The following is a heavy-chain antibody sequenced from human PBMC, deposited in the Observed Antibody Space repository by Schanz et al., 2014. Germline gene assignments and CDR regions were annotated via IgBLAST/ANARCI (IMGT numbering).Heavy chain of an antibody. Sequence: QVQLVESGGGVVQPGGSLRLSCAASGFVFGDYYMTWIRQAPGKGLEWVSYVSRSTPDIYYADSVKGRFTMSRDNAKNTLYQQMNTLRAEDTAVYYCAKGRFGELSAFDIWGQGTMVTVSS. V-gene: IGHV3-11*05. D-gene: IGHD3-10*01. CDR2: VSRSTPDI. J-gene: IGHJ3*02. CDR3: AKGRFGELSAFDI. CDR1: GFVFGDYY.